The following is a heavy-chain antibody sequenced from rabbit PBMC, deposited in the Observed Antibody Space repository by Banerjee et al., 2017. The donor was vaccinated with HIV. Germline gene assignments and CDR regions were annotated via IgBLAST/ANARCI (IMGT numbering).Heavy chain of an antibody. J-gene: IGHJ4*01. Sequence: QEQLEESGGGLVQPEGSLTLTCTASGFSFSNKYVMCWVRQAPGKGLEWIGCINTSSGNPVYATWAKGRFTISKTSWTTVTLQMTSLTAADTATYFCGRDPGYVGDGWYLDLWGQGTLVTVS. CDR3: GRDPGYVGDGWYLDL. CDR2: INTSSGNP. V-gene: IGHV1S45*01. CDR1: GFSFSNKYV. D-gene: IGHD7-1*01.